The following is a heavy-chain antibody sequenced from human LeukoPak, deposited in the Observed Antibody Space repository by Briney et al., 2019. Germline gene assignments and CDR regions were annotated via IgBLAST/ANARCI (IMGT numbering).Heavy chain of an antibody. V-gene: IGHV1-46*03. CDR1: GYTFTSYY. J-gene: IGHJ3*02. CDR2: INPSGGST. Sequence: APVKVSCKASGYTFTSYYMHWVRQAPGQGLEWMGIINPSGGSTSYAQKFQGRVTMTRDTSTSTVYMELSSLRSEDTAVYYCARVYYDSSGYYPKHAFDIWGQGTMVTVSS. D-gene: IGHD3-22*01. CDR3: ARVYYDSSGYYPKHAFDI.